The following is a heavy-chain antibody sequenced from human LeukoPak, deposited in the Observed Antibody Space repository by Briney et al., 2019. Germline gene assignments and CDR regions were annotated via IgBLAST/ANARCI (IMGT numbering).Heavy chain of an antibody. J-gene: IGHJ4*02. V-gene: IGHV1-2*02. CDR1: GYTFTGYY. D-gene: IGHD6-13*01. Sequence: ASVKVSCKASGYTFTGYYMHWVRQAPGQGLEWMGWINPNSGGTNYAQKFQGRVTMTRDMSISTAYMELSRLRSDDTAVYYCARVAIFGGSVAAADYWGQGTLVTVSS. CDR2: INPNSGGT. CDR3: ARVAIFGGSVAAADY.